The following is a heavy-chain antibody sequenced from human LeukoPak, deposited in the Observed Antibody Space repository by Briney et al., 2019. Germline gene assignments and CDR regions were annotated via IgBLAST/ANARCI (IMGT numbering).Heavy chain of an antibody. CDR2: MNPNSGNT. J-gene: IGHJ6*03. CDR3: ARGRRSVAANYYYYYMDV. D-gene: IGHD2-15*01. Sequence: ASVKVSCKASGYTFTGYYMHWVRQAPGQGLEWMGWMNPNSGNTGYAQKFQGRVTITRNTSISTAYMELSSLRSEDTAVYYCARGRRSVAANYYYYYMDVWGKGTTVTVS. CDR1: GYTFTGYY. V-gene: IGHV1-8*03.